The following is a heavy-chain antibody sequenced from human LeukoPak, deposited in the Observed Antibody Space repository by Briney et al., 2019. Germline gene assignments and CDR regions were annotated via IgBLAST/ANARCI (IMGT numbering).Heavy chain of an antibody. CDR3: ARGRKLYFRSMVTSKSLASHFDC. D-gene: IGHD5-18*01. J-gene: IGHJ4*02. Sequence: PSETLSLTCTVSGYSITSGYYWSWIRQPPGKGLEWIGEINHSGSTNYNPSLKSRVTISVDTSKNQFSLKLSSVTAADTAVYYCARGRKLYFRSMVTSKSLASHFDCWGQGTLVTVSS. V-gene: IGHV4-34*01. CDR2: INHSGST. CDR1: GYSITSGYY.